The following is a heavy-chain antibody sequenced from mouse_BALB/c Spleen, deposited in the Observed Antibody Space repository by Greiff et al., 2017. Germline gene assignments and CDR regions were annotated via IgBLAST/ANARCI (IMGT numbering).Heavy chain of an antibody. CDR1: GFTFSSFG. V-gene: IGHV5-17*02. Sequence: EVKVEESGGGLVQPGGSRKLSCAASGFTFSSFGMHWVRQAPEKGLEWVAYISSGSSTIYYADTVKGRFTISRDNPKNTLFLQMTSLRSEDTAMYYCARELHFDYWGQGTTLTVSS. CDR3: ARELHFDY. J-gene: IGHJ2*01. CDR2: ISSGSSTI.